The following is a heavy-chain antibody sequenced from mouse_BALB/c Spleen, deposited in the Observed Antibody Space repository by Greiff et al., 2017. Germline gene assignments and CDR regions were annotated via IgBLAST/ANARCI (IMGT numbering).Heavy chain of an antibody. J-gene: IGHJ4*01. D-gene: IGHD1-1*01. V-gene: IGHV5-12-2*01. CDR1: GFTFSSYT. CDR2: ISNGGGST. CDR3: ARRYYYGSSYNAMDY. Sequence: EVKLVESGGGLVQPGGSLKLSCAASGFTFSSYTMSWVRQTPEKRLEWVAYISNGGGSTYYPDTVKGRFTISRDNAKNTLYLQMSSLKSEDTAMYYCARRYYYGSSYNAMDYWGQGTSVTVSS.